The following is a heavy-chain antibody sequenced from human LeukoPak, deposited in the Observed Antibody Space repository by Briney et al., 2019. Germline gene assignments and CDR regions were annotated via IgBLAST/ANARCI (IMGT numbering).Heavy chain of an antibody. CDR1: GGSISSYY. J-gene: IGHJ4*02. Sequence: SETLSLTCTVSGGSISSYYWSWIRQPPGKGLEWIGYIYTSGSTNYNPSLRSRVTISVDTSKNQFSLKLSSVTAADTAVYYCARQEGYFDYWGQGTLVTVSS. V-gene: IGHV4-4*09. CDR3: ARQEGYFDY. CDR2: IYTSGST.